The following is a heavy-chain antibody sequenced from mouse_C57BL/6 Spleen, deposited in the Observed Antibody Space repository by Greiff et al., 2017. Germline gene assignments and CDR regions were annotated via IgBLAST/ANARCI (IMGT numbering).Heavy chain of an antibody. Sequence: VQLQHPGAELVKPGASVKLSCKASGYTFTSYWMHWVKQRPGQGLEWIGMIHPNSGSTNYNEKFKSKATLTVDKSSSTAYMQLSSLTSEDSAVYYCAPSITTVVAPYYFDYWGQGTTLTVSS. CDR3: APSITTVVAPYYFDY. D-gene: IGHD1-1*01. J-gene: IGHJ2*01. CDR1: GYTFTSYW. CDR2: IHPNSGST. V-gene: IGHV1-64*01.